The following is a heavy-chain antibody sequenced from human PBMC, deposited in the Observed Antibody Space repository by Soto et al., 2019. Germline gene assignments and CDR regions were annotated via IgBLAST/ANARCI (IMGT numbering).Heavy chain of an antibody. J-gene: IGHJ4*02. D-gene: IGHD3-22*01. CDR2: FDPEDGET. CDR1: GYTLTELS. CDR3: ANPYLPYASSGYSDY. V-gene: IGHV1-24*01. Sequence: ASVKVSCKVSGYTLTELSMHWVRQAPGKGLEWMGGFDPEDGETIYAQKFQGRVTMTEDTSTDTAYMELSSLRSEDTAVYYCANPYLPYASSGYSDYWGQGTLVTVSS.